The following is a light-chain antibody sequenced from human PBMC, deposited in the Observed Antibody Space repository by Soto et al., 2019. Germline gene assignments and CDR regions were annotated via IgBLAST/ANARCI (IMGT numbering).Light chain of an antibody. Sequence: QSVLTQPPSASGTPGQRVTISCSGSSSNIGSNTVNWYQQLPGTAPKLLIYNNNQRPSGVPDRFSDSKSGTSASLAISGLQSEDEANYYCAAWDDSLNGLVLGTGAKLTVL. CDR2: NNN. CDR1: SSNIGSNT. CDR3: AAWDDSLNGLV. J-gene: IGLJ1*01. V-gene: IGLV1-44*01.